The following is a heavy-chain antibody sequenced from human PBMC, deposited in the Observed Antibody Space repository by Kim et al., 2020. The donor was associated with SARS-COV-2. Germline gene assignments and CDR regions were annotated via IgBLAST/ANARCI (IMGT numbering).Heavy chain of an antibody. CDR3: ARPTPGIRGLFDY. Sequence: SETLSLTCTVSGGSISSSSYYWGWIRQPPGKGLEWIGSIYYSGSTYYNPSLKSRVTISVDTSKNQFSLKLSSVTAADTAVYYCARPTPGIRGLFDYWGQGTLVTVSS. CDR1: GGSISSSSYY. CDR2: IYYSGST. V-gene: IGHV4-39*01. D-gene: IGHD3-10*01. J-gene: IGHJ4*02.